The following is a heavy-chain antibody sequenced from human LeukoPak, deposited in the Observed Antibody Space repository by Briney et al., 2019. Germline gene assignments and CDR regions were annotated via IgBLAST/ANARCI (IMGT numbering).Heavy chain of an antibody. CDR1: GFTFSSYG. Sequence: GASLRLSCAASGFTFSSYGMHWVRQAPGKGLEWVAFIRYDGSNKYYADSVKGRFTISRDNSKNTLYLQMNSLRAEDTAVYYCAKEEGMDCSSTSCEYFQHWGQGTLVTVSS. V-gene: IGHV3-30*02. J-gene: IGHJ1*01. CDR2: IRYDGSNK. D-gene: IGHD2-2*01. CDR3: AKEEGMDCSSTSCEYFQH.